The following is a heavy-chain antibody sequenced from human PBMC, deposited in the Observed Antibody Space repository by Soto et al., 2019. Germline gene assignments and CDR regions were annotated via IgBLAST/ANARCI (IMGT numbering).Heavy chain of an antibody. Sequence: QVQLEESGGGVVQPGRSLRLSCAASGFAFSDYAMHWVRQAPGKGLEWATVISHDGSNKYSADSVKGRFTISRDNSKNTLYLQMNSLRADDTAGYYWAKDPHGSGTRWDMDVWGQGTTVTVSS. D-gene: IGHD3-10*01. CDR2: ISHDGSNK. J-gene: IGHJ6*02. CDR3: AKDPHGSGTRWDMDV. V-gene: IGHV3-30*18. CDR1: GFAFSDYA.